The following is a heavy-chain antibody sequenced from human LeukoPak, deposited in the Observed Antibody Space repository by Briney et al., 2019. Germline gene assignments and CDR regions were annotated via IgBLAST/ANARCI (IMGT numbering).Heavy chain of an antibody. D-gene: IGHD5-12*01. J-gene: IGHJ4*02. CDR1: GFTFSSYG. V-gene: IGHV3-7*01. Sequence: GGSLRLSCAASGFTFSSYGMHWVRQAPGKGLEWVANIKQDGSEKYYVDSVKGRFTISRDNAKNSLYLQMNSLRVDDTAVYYCARGGYSFDYLGQGTLVTVSS. CDR2: IKQDGSEK. CDR3: ARGGYSFDY.